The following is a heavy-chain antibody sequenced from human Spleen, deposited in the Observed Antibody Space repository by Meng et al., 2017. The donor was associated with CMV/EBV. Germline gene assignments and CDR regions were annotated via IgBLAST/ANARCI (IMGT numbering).Heavy chain of an antibody. D-gene: IGHD1-26*01. CDR3: ARDGKGYYYGMDV. CDR2: IWYDGSNK. CDR1: GFTFSSYG. Sequence: GESLKISCAASGFTFSSYGMHWVRQAPGKGLEWVAVIWYDGSNKYYADSVKGRFTISRDNSKNTLYLQMNSLRAEDTAVYYCARDGKGYYYGMDVWGQGTTVTVSS. V-gene: IGHV3-33*01. J-gene: IGHJ6*02.